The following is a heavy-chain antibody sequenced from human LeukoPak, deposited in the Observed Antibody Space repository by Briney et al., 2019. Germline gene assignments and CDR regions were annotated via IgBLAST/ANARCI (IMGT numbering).Heavy chain of an antibody. J-gene: IGHJ4*02. CDR1: GITFSSYA. CDR3: AKKAGSRTDQYPLDY. D-gene: IGHD2-15*01. Sequence: GGSLRLSWAASGITFSSYAMSWVRQAPVKGLEWVSVISGSGGTTYYADSVKGRFTISRDNSKNTLYLQMSSLRAEDTAVYYCAKKAGSRTDQYPLDYWGQGTLVTVSS. V-gene: IGHV3-23*01. CDR2: ISGSGGTT.